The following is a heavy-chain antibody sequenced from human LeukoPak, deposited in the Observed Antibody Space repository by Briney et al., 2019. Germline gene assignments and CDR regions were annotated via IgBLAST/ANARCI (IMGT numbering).Heavy chain of an antibody. CDR2: ISGSGGST. CDR1: GFTFSSYA. Sequence: GGSLRLSCAASGFTFSSYAMSWVRQAPGKGLEWVSAISGSGGSTYYADSVKGRFTISRDNSKNTLYLQMNSLRAEDTAVYYCANHYYDSSGYYYERINFDYWGQGTLVTVSS. J-gene: IGHJ4*02. V-gene: IGHV3-23*01. CDR3: ANHYYDSSGYYYERINFDY. D-gene: IGHD3-22*01.